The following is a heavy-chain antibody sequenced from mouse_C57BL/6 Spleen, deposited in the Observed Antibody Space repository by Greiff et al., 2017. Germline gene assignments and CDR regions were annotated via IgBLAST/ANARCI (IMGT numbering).Heavy chain of an antibody. J-gene: IGHJ3*01. CDR2: INPNYGTT. D-gene: IGHD2-5*01. CDR1: GYSFTDYN. CDR3: ARGAYYSNYGAY. V-gene: IGHV1-39*01. Sequence: VQLQQSGPVLVKPGASVKISCKASGYSFTDYNMNWVKPSNGTSLEWIGVINPNYGTTSSNQKFKGKATLTVDQSSSTVYMQLNRLTSEDSAVYYCARGAYYSNYGAYWGQGTLVTVSA.